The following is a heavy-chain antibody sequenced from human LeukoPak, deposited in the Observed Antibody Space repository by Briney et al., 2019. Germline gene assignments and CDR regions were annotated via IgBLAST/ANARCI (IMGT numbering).Heavy chain of an antibody. V-gene: IGHV4-34*01. J-gene: IGHJ6*03. D-gene: IGHD3-10*01. Sequence: KPSETLSLTCAVYGGSFSGYYWSWIRQPPRKGLEWIGEINHSGSTNYNPSLKSRVTISVDTSKNQFSLKLSSVTAADTAVYYCARGKTMVRGVIARPYYYYYMDVWGKGTTVTVSS. CDR2: INHSGST. CDR1: GGSFSGYY. CDR3: ARGKTMVRGVIARPYYYYYMDV.